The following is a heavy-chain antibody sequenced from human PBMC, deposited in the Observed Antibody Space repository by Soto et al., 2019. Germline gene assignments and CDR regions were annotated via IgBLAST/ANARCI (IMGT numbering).Heavy chain of an antibody. CDR3: ARRRLTTGTDYFDH. D-gene: IGHD1-1*01. J-gene: IGHJ4*02. Sequence: GDSVKVSCKTSGYTFNDYHLHWVRQAPGQGLEWMGSINPNSGDTDYAQRFQGRVTLTRDTSIRKVYMELSILRSDDTAVYYCARRRLTTGTDYFDHWGQGTLVTVSS. CDR1: GYTFNDYH. V-gene: IGHV1-2*02. CDR2: INPNSGDT.